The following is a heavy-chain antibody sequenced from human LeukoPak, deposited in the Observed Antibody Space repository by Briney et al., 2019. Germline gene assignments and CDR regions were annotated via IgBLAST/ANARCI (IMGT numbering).Heavy chain of an antibody. V-gene: IGHV1-24*01. Sequence: ASVKVSCKVSGYTLTELSMHWVRQAPGKGLEWMGGFDPEDGETIYAQKFQGRVTMTEDTSTDTAYMELSSLRSEDTAVYYCATSITMVRGVIIDYWGQGTLVTVSS. CDR2: FDPEDGET. CDR1: GYTLTELS. CDR3: ATSITMVRGVIIDY. J-gene: IGHJ4*02. D-gene: IGHD3-10*01.